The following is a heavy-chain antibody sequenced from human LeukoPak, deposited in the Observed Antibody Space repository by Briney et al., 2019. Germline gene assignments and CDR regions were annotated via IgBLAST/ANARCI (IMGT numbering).Heavy chain of an antibody. V-gene: IGHV3-66*01. Sequence: GGSLRLSCTPSGFTFSSHAMSWVRQAPGKGLEWVSVIYSGGSTYYADSVKGRFTISRDNSKNTLYLQMNSLRAEDTAVYYCAALTTLDYWGQGTLVTVSS. CDR1: GFTFSSHA. CDR3: AALTTLDY. CDR2: IYSGGST. D-gene: IGHD3-3*01. J-gene: IGHJ4*02.